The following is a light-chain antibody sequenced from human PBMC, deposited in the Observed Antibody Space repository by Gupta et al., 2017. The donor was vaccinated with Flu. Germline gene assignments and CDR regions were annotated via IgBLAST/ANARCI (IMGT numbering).Light chain of an antibody. V-gene: IGKV3-15*01. CDR3: QQYESWPFS. Sequence: DRATLSCRASLIHYNWLAWYQQKPGQAPRLLMSGASTRASDVPARFSGSGSGTEYTLTISSLQSEDFAVYFCQQYESWPFSFGQGTKVEI. J-gene: IGKJ2*03. CDR2: GAS. CDR1: LIHYNW.